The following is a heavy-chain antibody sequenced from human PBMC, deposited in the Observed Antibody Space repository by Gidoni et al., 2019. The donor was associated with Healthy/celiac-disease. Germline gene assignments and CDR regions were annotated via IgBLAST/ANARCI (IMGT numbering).Heavy chain of an antibody. Sequence: QVQLVQSGAEVKKPGSSVKVSCKDSGGTFSSYAISWVRQAPGQGLEWMGGVIPSFGTAHYAQKVQGRVTITADESTSTAYMELSSLRSEDTAVYYCARDPARVYYYDSSGYPYNWFDPWGQGTLVTVSS. J-gene: IGHJ5*02. CDR2: VIPSFGTA. D-gene: IGHD3-22*01. CDR1: GGTFSSYA. V-gene: IGHV1-69*01. CDR3: ARDPARVYYYDSSGYPYNWFDP.